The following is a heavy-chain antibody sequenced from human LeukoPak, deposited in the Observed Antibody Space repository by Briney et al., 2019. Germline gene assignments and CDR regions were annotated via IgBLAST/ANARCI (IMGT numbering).Heavy chain of an antibody. CDR1: GFTFSTYS. J-gene: IGHJ3*02. CDR2: ISSSSSYI. Sequence: SGGSLILSCAGSGFTFSTYSMNWVRQAPGKGLEWVSSISSSSSYIYYADSVKGRFTISGDNAKNSLYLQMNSLRAEDTAVYYCAREKASTVTYDTFDIWGQGTMVTVSS. V-gene: IGHV3-21*01. D-gene: IGHD4-17*01. CDR3: AREKASTVTYDTFDI.